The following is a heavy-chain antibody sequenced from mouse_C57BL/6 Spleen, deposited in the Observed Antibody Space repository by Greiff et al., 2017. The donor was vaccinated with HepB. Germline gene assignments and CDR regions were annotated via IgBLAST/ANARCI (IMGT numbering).Heavy chain of an antibody. V-gene: IGHV1-80*01. J-gene: IGHJ2*01. CDR3: ARGGVTTVVATSDY. CDR1: GYAFSSYW. CDR2: IYPGDGDT. Sequence: VQLQQSGAELVKPGASVKISCKASGYAFSSYWMNWVKQRPGKGLEWIGQIYPGDGDTNYNGKFKGKATLTADKSSSTAYMQLSSLTSEDSAVYFCARGGVTTVVATSDYWGQGTTLTVSS. D-gene: IGHD1-1*01.